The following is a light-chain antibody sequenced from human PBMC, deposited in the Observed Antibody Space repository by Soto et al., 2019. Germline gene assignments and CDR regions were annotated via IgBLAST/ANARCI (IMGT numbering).Light chain of an antibody. V-gene: IGKV3-15*01. Sequence: EIVMTQSPATLSVSPGERATLSCRASQSIRTNLAWYQQKRGQAPRLLIYGATTRATGIAARFSGSGSGTEFTLTITSPQSEDFAVYYCQQYNNWPPGAFGQGTKVDIK. CDR1: QSIRTN. CDR3: QQYNNWPPGA. CDR2: GAT. J-gene: IGKJ1*01.